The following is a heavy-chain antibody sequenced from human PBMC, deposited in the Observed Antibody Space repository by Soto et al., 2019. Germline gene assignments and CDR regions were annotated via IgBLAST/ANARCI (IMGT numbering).Heavy chain of an antibody. J-gene: IGHJ4*02. V-gene: IGHV5-51*01. Sequence: GESLKISCKGSGYSFTSYWIGWVRQMPGKGLEWMGIIYPGDSDTRYSPSFQGQVTISADKSISTAYLQWSSLKASDTAMYYCARVTAPAGNPGTGFDYWGQGTLVTV. CDR2: IYPGDSDT. D-gene: IGHD6-13*01. CDR3: ARVTAPAGNPGTGFDY. CDR1: GYSFTSYW.